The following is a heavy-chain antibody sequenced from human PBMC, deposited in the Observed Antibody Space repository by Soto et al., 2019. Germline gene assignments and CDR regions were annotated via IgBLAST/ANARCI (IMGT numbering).Heavy chain of an antibody. V-gene: IGHV4-39*01. Sequence: SETLSLTCTVSGGSISSSSYYWGWIRQPPGKGLEWIGSIYYSGSTYYNPSLKSRVTISVDTSKNQFSLKLSSVTAADTAVYYCARPKQRLFEFNYWGQGTLVTVSS. CDR2: IYYSGST. J-gene: IGHJ4*02. D-gene: IGHD6-25*01. CDR3: ARPKQRLFEFNY. CDR1: GGSISSSSYY.